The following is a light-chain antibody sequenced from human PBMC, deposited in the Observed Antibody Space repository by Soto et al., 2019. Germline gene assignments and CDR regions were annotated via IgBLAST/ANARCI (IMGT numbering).Light chain of an antibody. CDR2: KSS. V-gene: IGKV2-24*01. Sequence: DIVMTQTPLSSPVTLGQPASISCRSSQSLVHSDGNTYLSWLQQRPGQPPRLLIYKSSNRFSGVPDRFSGRGAGTDFTLKISRVEAEDVGVYYCMQATQFPWTFGQGTKVEIK. CDR3: MQATQFPWT. CDR1: QSLVHSDGNTY. J-gene: IGKJ1*01.